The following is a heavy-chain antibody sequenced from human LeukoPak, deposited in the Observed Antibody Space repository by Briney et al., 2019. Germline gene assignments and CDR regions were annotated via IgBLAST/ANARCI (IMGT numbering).Heavy chain of an antibody. CDR1: GYSFTSYW. CDR3: ARHYTEWLEGFFDY. Sequence: GESLKISCKGSGYSFTSYWIGWVRPLPGKGLEWMGIIYPGDSDTRYSPSFQGQVTISADKSISTAYLQWSSLKASDTAMYYCARHYTEWLEGFFDYWGQGTLVTVSS. CDR2: IYPGDSDT. V-gene: IGHV5-51*01. D-gene: IGHD6-19*01. J-gene: IGHJ4*02.